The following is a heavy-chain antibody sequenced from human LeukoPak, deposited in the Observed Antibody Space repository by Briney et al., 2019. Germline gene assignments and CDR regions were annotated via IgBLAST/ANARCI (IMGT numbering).Heavy chain of an antibody. CDR1: GFTFSNYD. CDR3: ARPRGSGSYSYFDS. V-gene: IGHV3-33*08. J-gene: IGHJ4*02. CDR2: IWYDGSKK. Sequence: PGRSLTLSCAASGFTFSNYDMHWVRQAPGKGLEWVALIWYDGSKKYYADSVNGRITISRDNSKNTLYLQMNSLRAEDTAVYYCARPRGSGSYSYFDSWGQGTLVTVSS. D-gene: IGHD3-10*01.